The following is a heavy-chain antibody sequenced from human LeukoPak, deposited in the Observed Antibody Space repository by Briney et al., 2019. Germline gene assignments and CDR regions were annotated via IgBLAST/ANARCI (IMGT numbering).Heavy chain of an antibody. V-gene: IGHV3-7*01. CDR2: IKHDGSEK. J-gene: IGHJ4*02. CDR1: GFTFSSYW. Sequence: GGSLRLSCAASGFTFSSYWMSWVRQAPGKGLEWVANIKHDGSEKHYVDSVKGRFTISRDNAKNSLHLQMNSLRAEDTAVYYCARGSSAGASLRHDYWGQGTLVTVSS. D-gene: IGHD1-26*01. CDR3: ARGSSAGASLRHDY.